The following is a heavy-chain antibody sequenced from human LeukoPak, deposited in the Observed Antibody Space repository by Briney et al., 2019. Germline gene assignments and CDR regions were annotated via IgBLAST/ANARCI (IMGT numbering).Heavy chain of an antibody. V-gene: IGHV1-46*01. Sequence: ASVKVSCKASGYTFTSYGISWVRQAPGQGLEWMGIINPSGGSTSYAQKFQGRVTMTRDTSTSTVYMELSSLRSEDTAVYYCARDSSDLIDYWGQGTLVTVSS. CDR2: INPSGGST. D-gene: IGHD3-3*01. CDR1: GYTFTSYG. CDR3: ARDSSDLIDY. J-gene: IGHJ4*02.